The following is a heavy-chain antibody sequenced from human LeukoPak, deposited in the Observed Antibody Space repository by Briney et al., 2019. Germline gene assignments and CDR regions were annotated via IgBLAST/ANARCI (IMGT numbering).Heavy chain of an antibody. CDR3: ARDFSGWSVDP. V-gene: IGHV3-48*01. CDR2: ISSFSGTI. CDR1: GITFSSYS. Sequence: PGGSLRLSCVASGITFSSYSMNWVRQAPGKGLEWVSYISSFSGTINYADSVKGRFTISRDNAKNSLYLQMNSLRAEDTAVYYCARDFSGWSVDPWGQGTLVTVSS. J-gene: IGHJ5*02. D-gene: IGHD6-19*01.